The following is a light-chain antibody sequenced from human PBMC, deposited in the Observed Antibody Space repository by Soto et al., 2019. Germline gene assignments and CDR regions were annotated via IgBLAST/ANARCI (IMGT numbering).Light chain of an antibody. CDR2: DAS. Sequence: EIVLTQSPGTLSLSPGERATLSCRASLTVSDNLAWYQQKPGQAPRLLIYDASTRATVIPARFSGSGSGTEFTLTISSLQSEDFAVYYCQQYNDWPPITFGQGTRLEIK. J-gene: IGKJ5*01. CDR1: LTVSDN. CDR3: QQYNDWPPIT. V-gene: IGKV3-15*01.